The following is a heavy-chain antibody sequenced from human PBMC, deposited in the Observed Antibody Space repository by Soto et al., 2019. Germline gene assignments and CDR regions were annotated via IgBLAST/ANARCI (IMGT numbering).Heavy chain of an antibody. CDR2: ISVYNGNT. D-gene: IGHD2-2*02. Sequence: QVQLVQSGTEVKKPGASVKVSCKASGSTFTNYGITWVRQAPGQGLAWMGWISVYNGNTNYAQKFQCRVTMTTDTSTSTAYMELGSLSSDDTAVYYCATFYCSSTSCYIGGFAPWGQGTLVTVSS. CDR3: ATFYCSSTSCYIGGFAP. J-gene: IGHJ5*02. V-gene: IGHV1-18*04. CDR1: GSTFTNYG.